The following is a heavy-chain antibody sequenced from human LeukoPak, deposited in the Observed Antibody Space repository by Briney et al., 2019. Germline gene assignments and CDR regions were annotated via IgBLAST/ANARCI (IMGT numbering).Heavy chain of an antibody. D-gene: IGHD3-16*02. CDR3: ARMGVWGSYRLDY. CDR1: GESFSGYY. Sequence: PSETLSLTCAVYGESFSGYYWSWIRQPPGKGLEWIGEINHSGSTNYNPSLKSRVTISVDTSKNQFSLKLSSVTAADTAVYYCARMGVWGSYRLDYWGQGTLVTVSS. V-gene: IGHV4-34*01. J-gene: IGHJ4*02. CDR2: INHSGST.